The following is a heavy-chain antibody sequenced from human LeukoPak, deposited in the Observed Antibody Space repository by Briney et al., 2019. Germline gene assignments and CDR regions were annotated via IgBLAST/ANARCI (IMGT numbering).Heavy chain of an antibody. CDR1: GFSFSDNY. Sequence: GGSLRLSCEASGFSFSDNYMSWIRQAPGKGLEWVSYITTSGSTVYYAESVKGRFTVSRDNAKSSLYLQMNSLRAEDTALYYCAKALWFGELGTDYFDYWGQGTLVTVSS. D-gene: IGHD3-10*01. V-gene: IGHV3-11*01. CDR3: AKALWFGELGTDYFDY. J-gene: IGHJ4*02. CDR2: ITTSGSTV.